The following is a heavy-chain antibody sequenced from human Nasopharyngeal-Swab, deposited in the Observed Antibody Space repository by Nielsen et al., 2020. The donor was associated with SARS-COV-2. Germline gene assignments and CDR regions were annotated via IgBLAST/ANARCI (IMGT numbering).Heavy chain of an antibody. V-gene: IGHV2-26*01. D-gene: IGHD1-26*01. Sequence: SGPTLVKPTETLALTCTVSGFSLSIARMGVSWIRQPPGKALEWLAHIFSNDEKSYSTSLKSRLTISKDTSKSQVVLTMTNMDPVDTATYYCARSIPAVGSWFDPWGQGTLVTVSS. CDR1: GFSLSIARMG. J-gene: IGHJ5*02. CDR2: IFSNDEK. CDR3: ARSIPAVGSWFDP.